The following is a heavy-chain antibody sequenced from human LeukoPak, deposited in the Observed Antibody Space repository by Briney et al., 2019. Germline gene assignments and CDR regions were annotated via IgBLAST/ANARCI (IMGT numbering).Heavy chain of an antibody. CDR1: GGSISSSRYY. CDR3: ARALNYYDSSGLLPRGYYFDY. V-gene: IGHV4-39*01. D-gene: IGHD3-22*01. CDR2: IYYSEST. Sequence: PSETLSLTCTVSGGSISSSRYYWGWIRQPPGKGLEWIGSIYYSESTYYNPSLNSRVTISVDTSKNQFSLKLSSVTAADTAVYYCARALNYYDSSGLLPRGYYFDYWGQGTLVTVSS. J-gene: IGHJ4*02.